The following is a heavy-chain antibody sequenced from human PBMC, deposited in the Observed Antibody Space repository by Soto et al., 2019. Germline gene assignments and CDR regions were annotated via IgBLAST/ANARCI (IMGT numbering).Heavy chain of an antibody. D-gene: IGHD3-3*01. CDR2: IYHSGST. V-gene: IGHV4-4*02. CDR3: AGERHRVLEFSYYYMDV. J-gene: IGHJ6*03. Sequence: SETLSLTCAVSSGSISSSNWGSWVRQPPGKGLEWIGEIYHSGSTNYNPSLKSRVTISVDKSKNQFSLKLSSVTAADTAVYYCAGERHRVLEFSYYYMDVWGKGTTVTVSS. CDR1: SGSISSSNW.